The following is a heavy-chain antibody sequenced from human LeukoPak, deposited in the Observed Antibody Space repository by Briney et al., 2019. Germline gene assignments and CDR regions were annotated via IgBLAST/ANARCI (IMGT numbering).Heavy chain of an antibody. J-gene: IGHJ4*02. D-gene: IGHD3-16*01. Sequence: ASVKVSCKASGYTFTGYYMHWVRQAPGQGLEWMGWINPNSGGTNYAQKFQGRVTMTRDTSVSTAYMELSRLRSDDTAVYYCAREWGSPYYFDYWGQGTLVTVSS. V-gene: IGHV1-2*02. CDR2: INPNSGGT. CDR1: GYTFTGYY. CDR3: AREWGSPYYFDY.